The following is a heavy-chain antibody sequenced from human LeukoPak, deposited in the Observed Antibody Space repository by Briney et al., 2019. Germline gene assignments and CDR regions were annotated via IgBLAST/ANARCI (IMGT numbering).Heavy chain of an antibody. D-gene: IGHD2-2*01. CDR1: GGSFSGYY. V-gene: IGHV4-34*01. CDR2: INHSGST. CDR3: ARGIVVVPAASFDY. Sequence: PSETLSLTCAVYGGSFSGYYWSWIRQPPGKGLEWIEEINHSGSTNYNPSLKSRVTISVDTSKNQFSLKLSSVTAADTAVYYCARGIVVVPAASFDYWGQGTLVTVSS. J-gene: IGHJ4*02.